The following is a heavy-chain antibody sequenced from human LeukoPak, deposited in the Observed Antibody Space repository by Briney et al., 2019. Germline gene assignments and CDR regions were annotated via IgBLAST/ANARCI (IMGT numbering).Heavy chain of an antibody. CDR1: GGSFSGYY. Sequence: PSETLSLTCAVYGGSFSGYYWSWIRQPPGKGLEWIGEINHSGSTNYNPSLNSRVTISVDTSKNQFSLKLSSVTAADTAVYYCARFVYGDYVGFDYWGQGTLVTVSS. CDR2: INHSGST. J-gene: IGHJ4*02. V-gene: IGHV4-34*01. CDR3: ARFVYGDYVGFDY. D-gene: IGHD4-17*01.